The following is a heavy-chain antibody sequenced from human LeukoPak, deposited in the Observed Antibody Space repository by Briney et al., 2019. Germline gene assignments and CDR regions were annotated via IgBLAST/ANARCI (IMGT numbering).Heavy chain of an antibody. CDR3: VRGPRYYDDSGFHYGVFDI. D-gene: IGHD3-22*01. J-gene: IGHJ3*02. Sequence: GGSLRLSCAASEVTVTSNYLSWVRQAPGKGLQWVSVIYPGGDIYYADSVKGRFIISRDNSKNTLSLQMNSLTADDTAVYYCVRGPRYYDDSGFHYGVFDIWGQGTVVTVSS. CDR2: IYPGGDI. CDR1: EVTVTSNY. V-gene: IGHV3-53*01.